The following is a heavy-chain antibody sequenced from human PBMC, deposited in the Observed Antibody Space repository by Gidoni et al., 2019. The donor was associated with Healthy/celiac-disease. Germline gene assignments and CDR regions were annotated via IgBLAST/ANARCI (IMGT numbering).Heavy chain of an antibody. J-gene: IGHJ4*02. CDR1: GGSISSSSYY. Sequence: QLQLQESGPGLVKPSETLFLTCTVAGGSISSSSYYWGWIRQPPGKGLEWIGSIYYSGSTYYNPSLKSRVTISVDTSKNQFSLKLSSVTAADTAVYYCARHGLGGWYFDYWGQGTLVTVSS. V-gene: IGHV4-39*01. CDR2: IYYSGST. CDR3: ARHGLGGWYFDY. D-gene: IGHD1-26*01.